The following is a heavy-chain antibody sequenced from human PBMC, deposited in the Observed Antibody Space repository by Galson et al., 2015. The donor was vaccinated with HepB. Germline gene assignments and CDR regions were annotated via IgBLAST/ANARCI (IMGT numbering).Heavy chain of an antibody. CDR3: ARDEVDSSGWKFDY. Sequence: SLRLSCAASGFTFSSYGMHWVRQAPGKGLEWVAVIWYDGSNKYYADSVKGRFTISRDNSKNTLYLQMNSLRAEDTAVYYCARDEVDSSGWKFDYWGQETLVTVSS. V-gene: IGHV3-33*08. CDR1: GFTFSSYG. D-gene: IGHD6-19*01. CDR2: IWYDGSNK. J-gene: IGHJ4*02.